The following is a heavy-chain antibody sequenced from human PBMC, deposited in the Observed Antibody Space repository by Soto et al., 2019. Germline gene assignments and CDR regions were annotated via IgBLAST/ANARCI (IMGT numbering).Heavy chain of an antibody. CDR1: GFTFSSYG. V-gene: IGHV3-33*01. CDR3: ARYFGTSGWFYYFDY. CDR2: VYYDGSIE. D-gene: IGHD6-19*01. Sequence: QVQLVESGGGVVQPGSSLRLSCAAWGFTFSSYGMHWVRQAPGKGLEWVAFVYYDGSIEYYTDSVKGRFTISRDNSKNTVDLQMNSLRAEDTAVYYCARYFGTSGWFYYFDYWGQGTPVTVSS. J-gene: IGHJ4*02.